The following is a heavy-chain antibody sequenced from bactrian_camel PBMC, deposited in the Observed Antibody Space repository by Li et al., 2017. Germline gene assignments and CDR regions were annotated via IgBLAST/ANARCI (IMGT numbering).Heavy chain of an antibody. CDR2: IANDGST. V-gene: IGHV3S53*01. Sequence: HVQLVESGGGSVQAGGSLRLSCAVSGFCHSKYRMAWFRQAPGQERAGVAAIANDGSTNYADSVEGRFTISIDNAIDTVYLQASSLKSEDTALYFCTTPGMDYWGKGTQVTVS. J-gene: IGHJ7*01. CDR1: GFCHSKYR.